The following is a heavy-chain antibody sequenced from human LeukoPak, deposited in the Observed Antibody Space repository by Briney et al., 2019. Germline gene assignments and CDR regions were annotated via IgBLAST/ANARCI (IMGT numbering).Heavy chain of an antibody. CDR1: GFTFSSYW. CDR2: INRDGNTT. Sequence: GGSLRLSCAASGFTFSSYWMHWFGQAPGRGRGGLQAINRDGNTTRYADSVKGRFTISRDNAKNTLYLQMNSLRAEDTAVYYCVRVRGSRYDYYYGMDVWGQGTTVTVSS. D-gene: IGHD3-16*01. V-gene: IGHV3-74*01. CDR3: VRVRGSRYDYYYGMDV. J-gene: IGHJ6*02.